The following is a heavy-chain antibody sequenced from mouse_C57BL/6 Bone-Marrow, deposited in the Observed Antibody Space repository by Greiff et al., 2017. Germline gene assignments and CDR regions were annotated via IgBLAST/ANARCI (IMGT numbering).Heavy chain of an antibody. J-gene: IGHJ2*01. Sequence: QVQLQQPGAELVKPGASVKMSCKASGYTFTSYWITWVKQRPGQGLEWIGDIYPGSGSTNYNEKFKSKATLTLATSSSTAYMQLSSLTSEDSAVYYCARSLGNYEDYWGQGTTLTVSS. V-gene: IGHV1-55*01. CDR1: GYTFTSYW. CDR2: IYPGSGST. CDR3: ARSLGNYEDY. D-gene: IGHD2-1*01.